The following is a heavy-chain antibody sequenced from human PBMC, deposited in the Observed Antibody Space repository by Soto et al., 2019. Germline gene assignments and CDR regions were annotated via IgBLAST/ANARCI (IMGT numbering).Heavy chain of an antibody. CDR1: GDSISSNGSY. CDR3: ASDHRWYKQYYGMDA. D-gene: IGHD1-1*01. V-gene: IGHV4-31*03. Sequence: QMQLQESGPGLVKPSQTLSLTCTVSGDSISSNGSYWSWIRQHPGKGLEWIGYIHYTGSTYYNPSLKSRVTISLGTSKKQFSLKVNSVTAADTAVYYWASDHRWYKQYYGMDAWGQGTTVTVS. J-gene: IGHJ6*02. CDR2: IHYTGST.